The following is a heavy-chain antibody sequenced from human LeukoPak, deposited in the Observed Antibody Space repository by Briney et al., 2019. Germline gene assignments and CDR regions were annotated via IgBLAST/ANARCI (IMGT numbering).Heavy chain of an antibody. CDR1: GYTFTGYY. D-gene: IGHD3-22*01. CDR3: ARDGDYYDSSGYSFSCDY. Sequence: GASVKVSCKASGYTFTGYYMHWVRQAPGQGLEWMGWINPNSGGTNYAQKFQGRVTMTRDTSISTAYMELSRLRSDDTAVYYCARDGDYYDSSGYSFSCDYWGQGTLVTVSS. V-gene: IGHV1-2*02. CDR2: INPNSGGT. J-gene: IGHJ4*02.